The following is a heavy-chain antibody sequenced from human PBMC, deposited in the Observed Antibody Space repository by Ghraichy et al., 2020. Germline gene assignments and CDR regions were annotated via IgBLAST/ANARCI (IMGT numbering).Heavy chain of an antibody. V-gene: IGHV4-34*01. CDR3: ARGREIVATIKVGFDF. Sequence: SETLSLTCAVSGGSFNNYYWSWIRQAPGKGLEYIGDINHEGNAHYNPSLKTRVTMSVDTSKNQVSLKLSSVTAADTALYYCARGREIVATIKVGFDFWGQGIPVTVSS. CDR2: INHEGNA. CDR1: GGSFNNYY. D-gene: IGHD5-12*01. J-gene: IGHJ4*02.